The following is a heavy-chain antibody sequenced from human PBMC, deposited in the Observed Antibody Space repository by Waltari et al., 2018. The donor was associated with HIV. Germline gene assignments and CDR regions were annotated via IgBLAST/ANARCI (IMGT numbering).Heavy chain of an antibody. CDR1: GVILGRHG. V-gene: IGHV3-30*02. J-gene: IGHJ4*02. CDR2: IQNDERNK. CDR3: VKDLSGGWSLDY. Sequence: QVQLVEYGGGVVQPVGSLRLSCAASGVILGRHGMHWVRQVPGKGLEWVALIQNDERNKYYAASVKGRFTISRDSSTNVLFLQMNSLRVEDTALYYCVKDLSGGWSLDYWGQGTLVTVS. D-gene: IGHD6-19*01.